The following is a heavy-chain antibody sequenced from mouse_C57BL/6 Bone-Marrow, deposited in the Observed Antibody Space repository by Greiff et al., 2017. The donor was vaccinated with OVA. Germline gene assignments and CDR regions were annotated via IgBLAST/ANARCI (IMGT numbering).Heavy chain of an antibody. J-gene: IGHJ2*01. CDR1: GYSFTGYY. V-gene: IGHV1-42*01. CDR3: ARSGWLLRGDYFDY. D-gene: IGHD2-3*01. CDR2: INPSTGGT. Sequence: EVQLQQSRPELVKPGASVKISCKASGYSFTGYYMNWVKQSPEKSLEWIGEINPSTGGTTYNQKFKAKATLTVDKSSSTAYMQLKSLTSEDSAVYYCARSGWLLRGDYFDYWGQGTTLTVSS.